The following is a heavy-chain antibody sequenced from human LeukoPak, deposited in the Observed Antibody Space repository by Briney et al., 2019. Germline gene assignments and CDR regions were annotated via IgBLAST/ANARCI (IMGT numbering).Heavy chain of an antibody. V-gene: IGHV1-69*05. CDR1: GGTFTSYA. CDR2: IIPIFGTA. D-gene: IGHD3-3*01. J-gene: IGHJ3*02. CDR3: ARGFHDFWSGSVTFDI. Sequence: GASVKVSCKASGGTFTSYAISWVRQAPGQGLEWMGGIIPIFGTANYAQKFQGRVTITRNTSISTAYMELSSLRSEDTAVYYCARGFHDFWSGSVTFDIWGQGTMVTVSS.